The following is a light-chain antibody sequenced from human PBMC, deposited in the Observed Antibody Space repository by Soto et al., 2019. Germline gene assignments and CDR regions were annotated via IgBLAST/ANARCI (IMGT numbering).Light chain of an antibody. CDR3: QSYDSSLSASVV. J-gene: IGLJ2*01. V-gene: IGLV1-40*01. Sequence: QSVLTQPPSVSGAPGQRVTISCTGSSSNIGAGYDVHWYQLLPGTAPKLLIYANNNRPSGVPDRFSGSRSGTSASLAITGLQAEDEADYYCQSYDSSLSASVVFGGGTKPTVL. CDR1: SSNIGAGYD. CDR2: ANN.